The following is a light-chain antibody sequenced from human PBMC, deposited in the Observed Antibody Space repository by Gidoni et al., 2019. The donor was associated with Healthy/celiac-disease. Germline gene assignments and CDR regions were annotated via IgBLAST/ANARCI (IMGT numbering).Light chain of an antibody. CDR1: QSCSNY. V-gene: IGKV1-39*01. Sequence: DIQMTQSPSSLSASVGDRVTITCRAIQSCSNYLNWYQQKPGKAPKLLIYAASILQSGVQSRFSGSGSGTDFTLKISSLQPEDFGTYYCKQTFSTPYTFGQGTKLEIK. J-gene: IGKJ2*01. CDR2: AAS. CDR3: KQTFSTPYT.